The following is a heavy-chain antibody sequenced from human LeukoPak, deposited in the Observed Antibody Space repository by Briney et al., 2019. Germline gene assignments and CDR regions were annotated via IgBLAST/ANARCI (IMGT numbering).Heavy chain of an antibody. CDR3: ASGGGAALGEYYYYYYMDV. CDR2: INHSGST. V-gene: IGHV4-34*01. Sequence: SETLSLTCAVYGGSFSGYYWSWIRQPPGKGLEWIGKINHSGSTNYNPSLKSRVTISVDTSKNQFSLKLSSVTAADTAVYYCASGGGAALGEYYYYYYMDVWGKGTTVTVSS. D-gene: IGHD6-6*01. J-gene: IGHJ6*03. CDR1: GGSFSGYY.